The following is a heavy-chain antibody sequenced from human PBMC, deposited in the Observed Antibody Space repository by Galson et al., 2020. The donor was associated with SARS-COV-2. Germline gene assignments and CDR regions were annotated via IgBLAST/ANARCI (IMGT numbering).Heavy chain of an antibody. CDR1: GGSFSDNY. Sequence: SETLSLTCAVFGGSFSDNYWNWIRQPPGKGLEWIGRIDHSGSTNYNPSLKSRVTISVDTSKNQFSLKLSSVTAADTAVYYCARDKIFDWLPFIDWGQGTLVTVSS. CDR3: ARDKIFDWLPFID. V-gene: IGHV4-34*01. J-gene: IGHJ4*02. D-gene: IGHD3-9*01. CDR2: IDHSGST.